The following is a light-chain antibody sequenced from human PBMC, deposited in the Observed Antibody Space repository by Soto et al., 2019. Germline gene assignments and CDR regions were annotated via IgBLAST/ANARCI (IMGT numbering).Light chain of an antibody. CDR2: SNN. Sequence: QSVLTQPPSASGTPGQRVTIACSGSTSNIGENTVNWYQQLPGTAPKLLIYSNNQRPSGVPDRFSGSKSGTSGSLAISGLQSEDEADYYCATWDDSLNGVVFGGGTKLTVL. CDR3: ATWDDSLNGVV. CDR1: TSNIGENT. J-gene: IGLJ2*01. V-gene: IGLV1-44*01.